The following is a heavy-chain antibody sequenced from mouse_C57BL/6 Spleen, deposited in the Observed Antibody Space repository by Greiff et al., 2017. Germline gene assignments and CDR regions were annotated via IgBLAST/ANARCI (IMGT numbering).Heavy chain of an antibody. Sequence: QVQLQQPGAELAKPGASVKLSCKASGYTFTSYWMHWVKQRPGQGLEWIGYINPTSGYTKYNQKFKDKATLTADKSSSTAYMQLSSLTCEDSAVYYCARFIATRDFGYWGQGTTLTVSS. CDR3: ARFIATRDFGY. CDR2: INPTSGYT. D-gene: IGHD1-1*01. J-gene: IGHJ2*01. CDR1: GYTFTSYW. V-gene: IGHV1-7*01.